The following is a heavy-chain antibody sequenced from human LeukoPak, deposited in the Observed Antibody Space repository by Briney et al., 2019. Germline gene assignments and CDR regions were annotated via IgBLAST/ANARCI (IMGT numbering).Heavy chain of an antibody. D-gene: IGHD4-17*01. J-gene: IGHJ2*01. Sequence: PSETLSLTCTVSGGSISSSSYYWGWIRQPPGKGLEWIGNIYYSGSTYYNPSLKSRVTVSIDTSKNQFSLKLSSVTAADTAVYYCARDGVTVTQGYFDLWGRGTLVTVSS. CDR3: ARDGVTVTQGYFDL. CDR2: IYYSGST. V-gene: IGHV4-39*07. CDR1: GGSISSSSYY.